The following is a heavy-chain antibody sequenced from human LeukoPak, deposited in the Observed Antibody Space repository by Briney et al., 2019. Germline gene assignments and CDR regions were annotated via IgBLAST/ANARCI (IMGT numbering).Heavy chain of an antibody. CDR2: ISAYNGNT. CDR3: ARFTRVDTAMAYYFDY. J-gene: IGHJ4*02. CDR1: GYTFTSYG. Sequence: GASVKVSCKDSGYTFTSYGISWVRQAPGQGLEWMGRISAYNGNTNYAQKLQGRVTMTTDTSTSTAYMELRSLRSDDTAVYYCARFTRVDTAMAYYFDYWGQGTLVTVSS. V-gene: IGHV1-18*01. D-gene: IGHD5-18*01.